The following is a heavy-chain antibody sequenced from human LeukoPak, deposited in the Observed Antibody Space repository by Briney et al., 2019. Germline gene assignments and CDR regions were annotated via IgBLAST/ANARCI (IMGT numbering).Heavy chain of an antibody. V-gene: IGHV4-34*01. CDR1: GESFSGYY. J-gene: IGHJ4*02. CDR3: AGVRSRVPAAKASIDY. Sequence: SETLSLTCAVYGESFSGYYWSWIRQPPGKGLEWIGEINHSGSTNYNPSLKSRVTISVDTSKNQFSLKLSSVTAADTAVYYCAGVRSRVPAAKASIDYWGQGTLVTVSS. D-gene: IGHD2-2*01. CDR2: INHSGST.